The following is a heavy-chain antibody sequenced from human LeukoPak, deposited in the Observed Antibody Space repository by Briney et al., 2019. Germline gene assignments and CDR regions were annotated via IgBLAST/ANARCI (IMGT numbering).Heavy chain of an antibody. J-gene: IGHJ4*02. CDR1: GGTFSSYV. CDR2: IIPIFGTA. D-gene: IGHD6-13*01. V-gene: IGHV1-69*13. Sequence: GASVKVSCKASGGTFSSYVISWVRQAPGQGLEWMGGIIPIFGTANYAQKFQGRVTITADESTSTAYMELSRLRYEDTAVYYCARLGIAAAYDWGQGTLVTVSS. CDR3: ARLGIAAAYD.